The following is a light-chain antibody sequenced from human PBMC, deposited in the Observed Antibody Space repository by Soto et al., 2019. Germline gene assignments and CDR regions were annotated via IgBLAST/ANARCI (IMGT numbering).Light chain of an antibody. CDR2: DVT. Sequence: QSALTQPASVSGSPGQSITISCTGTSSDVGGYNYVSWYKHHPGKAPKLLIYDVTNRPSGVSIRFSGSKSGNTASLTISGLQADDEADYYCSSFTSAYTPVFGGGTKVTVL. J-gene: IGLJ2*01. CDR3: SSFTSAYTPV. V-gene: IGLV2-14*03. CDR1: SSDVGGYNY.